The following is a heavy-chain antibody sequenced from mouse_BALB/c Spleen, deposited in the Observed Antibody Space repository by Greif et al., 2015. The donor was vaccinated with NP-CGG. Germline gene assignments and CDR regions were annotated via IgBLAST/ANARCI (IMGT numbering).Heavy chain of an antibody. D-gene: IGHD2-4*01. CDR1: GYTFTSYW. CDR2: INPSNGRT. CDR3: EISGITRPFEY. Sequence: VQLQQSGAELVKPGASVKLSCKATGYTFTSYWMHWVKQRPGQGLEWIGEINPSNGRTNYNEKFKSKATLTVDKSSSTAYIHRSSLKSEASVVYYCEISGITRPFEYWGQGTTLTVSS. J-gene: IGHJ2*01. V-gene: IGHV1S81*02.